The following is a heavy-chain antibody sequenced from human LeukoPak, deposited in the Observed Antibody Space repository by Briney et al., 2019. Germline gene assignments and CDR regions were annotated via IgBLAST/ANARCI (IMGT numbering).Heavy chain of an antibody. D-gene: IGHD1/OR15-1a*01. Sequence: PGGSLSLSCAASGFTFSSYSMNWVRQAPGKGLEWVSSISGSSSSYIYYGDSVKGRFTISRDNSKDALYLQMNSLRTEDTALYYCAKGDNWNNNIYYYYMDVWGKGTTVTVSS. J-gene: IGHJ6*03. CDR2: ISGSSSSYI. V-gene: IGHV3-21*04. CDR1: GFTFSSYS. CDR3: AKGDNWNNNIYYYYMDV.